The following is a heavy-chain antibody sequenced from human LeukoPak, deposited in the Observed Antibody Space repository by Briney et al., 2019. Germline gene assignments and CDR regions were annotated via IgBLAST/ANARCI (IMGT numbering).Heavy chain of an antibody. J-gene: IGHJ4*02. D-gene: IGHD6-13*01. V-gene: IGHV1-2*02. CDR3: AREDWRAAAPSGFYY. CDR2: INPNSGGT. CDR1: GYTFTGYY. Sequence: ASVKVSCKASGYTFTGYYMHWVQQAPGQGLEWMGWINPNSGGTNYAQKFQGRVTMTRDTSISTAYMELSRLRSDDTAVYYCAREDWRAAAPSGFYYWGQGTLVTVSA.